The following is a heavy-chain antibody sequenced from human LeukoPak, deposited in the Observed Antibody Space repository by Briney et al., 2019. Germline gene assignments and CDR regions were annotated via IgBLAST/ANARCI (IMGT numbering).Heavy chain of an antibody. V-gene: IGHV3-73*01. Sequence: GGSLRLSCAASGFTFSGSAMHWVRQASGKGLEWLGRIRSKADSYTTAYAASVKGRFIVSRDDSKNTAYLQMNSLKTEDTAVYYCRAAADLNDYWGQGTLVTVSA. CDR2: IRSKADSYTT. CDR1: GFTFSGSA. CDR3: RAAADLNDY. D-gene: IGHD6-13*01. J-gene: IGHJ4*02.